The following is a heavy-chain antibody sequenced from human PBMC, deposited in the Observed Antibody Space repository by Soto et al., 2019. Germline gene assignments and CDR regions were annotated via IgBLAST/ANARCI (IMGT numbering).Heavy chain of an antibody. CDR2: IWYDGSNK. J-gene: IGHJ4*02. D-gene: IGHD4-17*01. Sequence: QVQLVESGGGVVQPGRSLRLSCAASGFTFSSYGMHWVRQAPGKGLEWVAVIWYDGSNKYYADSVKGRFTISRDNSKNTRYLQKNSLRAEDTAVYYCARSDYGDYGPFDYWGQGTLVTVSS. CDR1: GFTFSSYG. V-gene: IGHV3-33*01. CDR3: ARSDYGDYGPFDY.